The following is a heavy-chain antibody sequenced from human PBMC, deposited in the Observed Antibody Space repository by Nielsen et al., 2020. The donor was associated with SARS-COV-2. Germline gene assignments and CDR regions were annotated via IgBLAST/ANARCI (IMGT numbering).Heavy chain of an antibody. J-gene: IGHJ6*02. CDR3: ARVQYYDILTGYWNQYGMDV. Sequence: WVRQAPGQGLEWMGRIIPILGIANYAQKFQGRVTITADKSTSTAYMELSSLRSEDTAVYYCARVQYYDILTGYWNQYGMDVWGQGTTVTVSS. D-gene: IGHD3-9*01. V-gene: IGHV1-69*04. CDR2: IIPILGIA.